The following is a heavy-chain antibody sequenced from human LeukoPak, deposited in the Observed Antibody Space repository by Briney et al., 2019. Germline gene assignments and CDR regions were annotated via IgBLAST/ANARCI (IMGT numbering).Heavy chain of an antibody. CDR1: GFRFTSYW. J-gene: IGHJ3*02. Sequence: GESLKISCKGSGFRFTSYWIGWVRPMPGKGLEWMGIIDPRDSDTRYSTSFQGQVTVSADKSISTAYLQWSSLKASDTAMYYCARRVLSDAFDIWGQGTMVTVSS. CDR2: IDPRDSDT. V-gene: IGHV5-51*01. CDR3: ARRVLSDAFDI. D-gene: IGHD2-2*01.